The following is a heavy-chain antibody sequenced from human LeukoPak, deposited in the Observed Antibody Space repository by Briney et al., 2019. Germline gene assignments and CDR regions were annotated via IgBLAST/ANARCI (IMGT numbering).Heavy chain of an antibody. CDR3: ARGVVVVAATPGDYYYYYYMDV. D-gene: IGHD2-15*01. Sequence: ASVKVSCKASVYTFTSYDINWVRQATGQGLEWMGWMNPNSGNTGYAQKFQGRVTMTRNTSISTAYMELSSLRSEDTAVYYCARGVVVVAATPGDYYYYYYMDVWGKGTTVTISS. CDR2: MNPNSGNT. CDR1: VYTFTSYD. J-gene: IGHJ6*03. V-gene: IGHV1-8*01.